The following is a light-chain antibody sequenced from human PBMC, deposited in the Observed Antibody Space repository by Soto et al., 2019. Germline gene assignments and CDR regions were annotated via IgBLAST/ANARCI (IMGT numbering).Light chain of an antibody. CDR1: QSISSW. CDR2: DAS. CDR3: QQSYSTPIS. J-gene: IGKJ5*01. V-gene: IGKV1-5*01. Sequence: IPMSQPPSTLSASVGDRVPTTCRASQSISSWLAWYQQKPGKAPKLLIYDASSLESGVPSRFSGSGSGTEFTLTISSLQPEDFATYYCQQSYSTPISSGQRTRLAI.